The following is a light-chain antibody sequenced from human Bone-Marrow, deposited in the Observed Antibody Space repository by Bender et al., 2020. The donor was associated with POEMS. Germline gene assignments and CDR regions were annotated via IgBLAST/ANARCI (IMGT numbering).Light chain of an antibody. CDR2: EAT. CDR3: CSCTSSATLV. Sequence: QSVLTQPASVSGSPGQSITISCTGTSRDVGSSNLVSWYQEYPGKVPKLMIFEATKRPSGVPDRFSGSKSGNTASMTISGLQAEDEAKYYYCSCTSSATLVFGGGTKLTVL. V-gene: IGLV2-14*02. CDR1: SRDVGSSNL. J-gene: IGLJ2*01.